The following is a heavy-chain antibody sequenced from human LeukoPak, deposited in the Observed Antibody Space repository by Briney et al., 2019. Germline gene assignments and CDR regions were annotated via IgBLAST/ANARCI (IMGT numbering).Heavy chain of an antibody. D-gene: IGHD1-20*01. V-gene: IGHV4-59*08. CDR1: GASITTYY. CDR2: IHYSGST. CDR3: ARLDGNWNYFDY. J-gene: IGHJ4*02. Sequence: SETLSLTCSVSGASITTYYWSWIRQPPGKGLEWIAYIHYSGSTCYNPSLKSRLTISLDASKNQFSLKLSSVTAADTSVYHCARLDGNWNYFDYWGQGTLVTVSS.